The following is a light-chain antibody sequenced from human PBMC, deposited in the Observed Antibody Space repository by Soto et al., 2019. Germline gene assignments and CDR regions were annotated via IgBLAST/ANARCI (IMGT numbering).Light chain of an antibody. CDR1: QSVSSN. V-gene: IGKV3-15*01. CDR3: QQYNNWPPGVT. Sequence: EIVMTQSPATLSVSPGERATLSCRASQSVSSNLAWYQQKPGQAPRLLIYGASTRATGIPARFSGSGSGTESTLTISSLQSEDFAVYYCQQYNNWPPGVTFGGGTKVEIK. J-gene: IGKJ4*01. CDR2: GAS.